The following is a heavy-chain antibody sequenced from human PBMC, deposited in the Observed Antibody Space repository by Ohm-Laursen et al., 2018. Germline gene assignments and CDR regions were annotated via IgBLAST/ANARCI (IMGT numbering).Heavy chain of an antibody. V-gene: IGHV3-7*03. J-gene: IGHJ4*02. CDR3: AKGPEHINWNYGDY. D-gene: IGHD1-7*01. CDR2: IKQDGTEK. CDR1: EVTFSSYW. Sequence: SLRLSCAASEVTFSSYWLSWVRQAPGKGLEWVANIKQDGTEKRYVGSVMGRFTISRDNTKNSLYLQMNSLRAEDTAVYYCAKGPEHINWNYGDYWGQGTLVTVSS.